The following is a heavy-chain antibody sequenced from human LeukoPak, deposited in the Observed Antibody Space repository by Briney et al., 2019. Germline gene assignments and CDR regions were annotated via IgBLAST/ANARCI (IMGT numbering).Heavy chain of an antibody. CDR2: IYTSGST. Sequence: SQTLSLTCTVSGGSISSGSYYWSWIRQPAGKGLEWIGRIYTSGSTNYNPSLKSRVTISVDTSKNQFSLKLSSVTAADTAVYYCARDLVVVVAATNYWYFDLWGRGTLVTVSS. J-gene: IGHJ2*01. CDR3: ARDLVVVVAATNYWYFDL. CDR1: GGSISSGSYY. D-gene: IGHD2-15*01. V-gene: IGHV4-61*02.